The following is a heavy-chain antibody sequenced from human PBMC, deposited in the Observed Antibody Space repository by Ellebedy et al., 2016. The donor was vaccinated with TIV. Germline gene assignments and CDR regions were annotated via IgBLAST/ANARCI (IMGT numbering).Heavy chain of an antibody. CDR3: ARDRDLYDSSGYEFDY. CDR1: GYTFTDYH. Sequence: AASVKVSCKTSGYTFTDYHMHWVRQAPGQGLEWMGWINPNSGGTNYAQKFQGRVTMTRDTSISTAYMELSRLRSDDTAVYYCARDRDLYDSSGYEFDYWGQGTLVTVSS. V-gene: IGHV1-2*02. CDR2: INPNSGGT. D-gene: IGHD3-22*01. J-gene: IGHJ4*02.